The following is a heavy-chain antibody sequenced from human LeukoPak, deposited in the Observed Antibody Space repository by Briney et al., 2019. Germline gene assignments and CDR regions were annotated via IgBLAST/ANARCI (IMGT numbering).Heavy chain of an antibody. CDR1: GFTFTTYW. V-gene: IGHV3-7*01. CDR2: IKTDGSQI. J-gene: IGHJ4*02. D-gene: IGHD7-27*01. CDR3: ARDLNWETY. Sequence: GGSLRLSCAASGFTFTTYWMTWVRQAPGKGLEWVANIKTDGSQIYYVDSVKGRFTISRDNAKNSLYLQMNSLRAEDTAVYYCARDLNWETYWGQGTLVSVSS.